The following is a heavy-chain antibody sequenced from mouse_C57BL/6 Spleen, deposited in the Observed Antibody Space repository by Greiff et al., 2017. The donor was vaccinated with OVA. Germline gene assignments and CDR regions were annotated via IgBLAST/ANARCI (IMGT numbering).Heavy chain of an antibody. V-gene: IGHV2-5*01. J-gene: IGHJ4*01. D-gene: IGHD1-1*01. CDR3: AKARFPTTVVAKSAMDY. CDR2: IWRGGST. Sequence: QVQLKESGPGLVQPSQSLSITCTVSGFSLTSYGVHWVRQSPGKGLEWLGVIWRGGSTDYNAAFMSRLSITKDNSKSQVFFKMNSLQADDTAIYYCAKARFPTTVVAKSAMDYWGQGTSVTVSS. CDR1: GFSLTSYG.